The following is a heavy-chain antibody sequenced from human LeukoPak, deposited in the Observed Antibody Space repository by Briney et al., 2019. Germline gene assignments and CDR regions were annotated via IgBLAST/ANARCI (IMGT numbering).Heavy chain of an antibody. Sequence: GGSLRLSCTASGFTFDTYTLQWVRQAPGKGLEWVTLIAYDGSNKYYTDSVEGRFTISRDNSKNTLYLQMNNLRVEDTAVYFCARGVEYYYDGSGPLDYWGQGTQVTVSS. D-gene: IGHD3-22*01. V-gene: IGHV3-30*04. CDR1: GFTFDTYT. CDR2: IAYDGSNK. J-gene: IGHJ4*02. CDR3: ARGVEYYYDGSGPLDY.